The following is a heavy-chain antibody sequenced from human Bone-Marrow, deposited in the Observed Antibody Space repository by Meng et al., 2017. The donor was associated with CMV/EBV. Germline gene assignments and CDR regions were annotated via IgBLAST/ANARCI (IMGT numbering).Heavy chain of an antibody. Sequence: LSLTCAASGFTFSSYAMSWVRQAPGKGLEWVANIKQDGSEKHYVDSVKGRFTISRDNAKNSLYLQMNSLRAEDTAVYYCASNSGRLSRFDPWGQGTLVTVSS. V-gene: IGHV3-7*01. J-gene: IGHJ5*02. CDR3: ASNSGRLSRFDP. CDR2: IKQDGSEK. CDR1: GFTFSSYA. D-gene: IGHD6-19*01.